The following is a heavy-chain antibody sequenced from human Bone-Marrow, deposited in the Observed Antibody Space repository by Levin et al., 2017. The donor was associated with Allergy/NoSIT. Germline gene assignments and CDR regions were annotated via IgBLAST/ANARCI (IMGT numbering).Heavy chain of an antibody. CDR1: GFTLSDYY. V-gene: IGHV3-21*01. CDR2: FSRSDSYI. Sequence: GGSLRLSCAASGFTLSDYYMNWVRQAPGKGLEWVSSFSRSDSYIYYADSVKGRFTISRDNAKNSVYLQMDSLRGEDTAVYYCARGVAAAAGTYFDNWGQGTLVTVSS. D-gene: IGHD6-13*01. CDR3: ARGVAAAAGTYFDN. J-gene: IGHJ4*02.